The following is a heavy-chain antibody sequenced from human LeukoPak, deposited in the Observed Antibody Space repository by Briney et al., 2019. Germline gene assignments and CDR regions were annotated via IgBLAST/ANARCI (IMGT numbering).Heavy chain of an antibody. CDR1: GFTFSSYG. CDR3: ANSIAADDWYFDL. Sequence: GGSLRLSCAASGFTFSSYGMHWVRQAPGKGLEWVAVIWYDGSNKYYADSVKGRFTISRDNSKNTLYLQMNGLRAEDTAVYYCANSIAADDWYFDLWGRGTLVTVSS. V-gene: IGHV3-33*06. CDR2: IWYDGSNK. D-gene: IGHD6-13*01. J-gene: IGHJ2*01.